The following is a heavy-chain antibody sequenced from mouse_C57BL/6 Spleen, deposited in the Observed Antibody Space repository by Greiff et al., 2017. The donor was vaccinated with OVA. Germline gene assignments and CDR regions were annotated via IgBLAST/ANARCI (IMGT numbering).Heavy chain of an antibody. V-gene: IGHV1-58*01. D-gene: IGHD1-2*01. Sequence: EVQLQQSGAELVRPGSSVKMSCKTSGYTFTSYGINWVKQRPGQGLEWIGYIYIGNGYTEYNEKFTGKATLTSDTSSSPAYMPLSSLPSADSSFFCSERGLRQFAYWGQGTLVTVSA. J-gene: IGHJ3*01. CDR3: ERGLRQFAY. CDR1: GYTFTSYG. CDR2: IYIGNGYT.